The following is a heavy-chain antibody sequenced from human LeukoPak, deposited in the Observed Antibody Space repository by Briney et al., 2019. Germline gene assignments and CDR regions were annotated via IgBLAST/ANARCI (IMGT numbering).Heavy chain of an antibody. D-gene: IGHD2-2*01. CDR3: ASSTQISKYADY. Sequence: GGSLRLSCAASGFTFSSYWMHWVRQAPGKGLVWVSRINSDGSTTTYADSVRGRFTISRDNAKSTLYLQMNSLRAEDTAVYYCASSTQISKYADYWGQGALVTVSS. CDR2: INSDGSTT. V-gene: IGHV3-74*01. CDR1: GFTFSSYW. J-gene: IGHJ4*02.